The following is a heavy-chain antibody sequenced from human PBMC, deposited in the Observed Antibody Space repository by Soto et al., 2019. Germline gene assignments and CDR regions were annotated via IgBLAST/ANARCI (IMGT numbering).Heavy chain of an antibody. J-gene: IGHJ4*02. D-gene: IGHD4-17*01. V-gene: IGHV1-8*01. Sequence: ASVKVSCKASGYTFTSYDINWVRQATGQGLEWMGWMNPNSGNTGYAQKFQGRVTMTRNTSISTAYMELSSLRSEDTAVYYCARGTTTVTSGDYWGQGTLVTVSS. CDR2: MNPNSGNT. CDR1: GYTFTSYD. CDR3: ARGTTTVTSGDY.